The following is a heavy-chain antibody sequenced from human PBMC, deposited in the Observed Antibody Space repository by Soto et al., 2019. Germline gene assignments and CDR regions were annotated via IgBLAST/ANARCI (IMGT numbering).Heavy chain of an antibody. CDR2: IYYSGST. J-gene: IGHJ6*04. Sequence: SETLSLTCTVSGGSISSGGYYWSWIRQHPGKGLEWIGYIYYSGSTYYNPSLKSRVTISVDTSKDQFSLKLSSVTAADTAVYYCARDFTDSSGPTLGMGVWGEGTTVTVSS. CDR3: ARDFTDSSGPTLGMGV. V-gene: IGHV4-31*03. D-gene: IGHD6-19*01. CDR1: GGSISSGGYY.